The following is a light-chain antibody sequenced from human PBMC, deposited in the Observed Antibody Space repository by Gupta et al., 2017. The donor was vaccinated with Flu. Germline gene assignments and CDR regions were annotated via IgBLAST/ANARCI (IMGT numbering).Light chain of an antibody. J-gene: IGKJ2*01. V-gene: IGKV3-20*01. Sequence: GPLSLSPGERATLSVRASQSVSSSYLAWYQQKPGQAPRLLIYGASSRATGIPDRFSGSGSGTDFTLTISRLEPEDFAVYYCQQYGSSPYTFGQGTKVEIK. CDR1: QSVSSSY. CDR2: GAS. CDR3: QQYGSSPYT.